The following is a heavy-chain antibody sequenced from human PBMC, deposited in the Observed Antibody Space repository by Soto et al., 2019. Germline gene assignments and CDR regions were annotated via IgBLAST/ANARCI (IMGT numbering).Heavy chain of an antibody. CDR1: GFTFSSDA. V-gene: IGHV3-23*01. J-gene: IGHJ4*02. D-gene: IGHD6-13*01. CDR3: AINPIAAAGTTFGDDY. CDR2: ISGSGGST. Sequence: GGSLRLSCAASGFTFSSDAMSWVRQAPGKGLEWVSAISGSGGSTYYADSVKGRFTISRDNSKNTLYLQMNSLRAEDTAVYYCAINPIAAAGTTFGDDYWGQGTLVTVSS.